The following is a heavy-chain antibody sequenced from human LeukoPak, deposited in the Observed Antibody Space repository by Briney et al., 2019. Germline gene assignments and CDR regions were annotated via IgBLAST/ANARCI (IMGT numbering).Heavy chain of an antibody. D-gene: IGHD3-10*01. CDR1: GGTFSSYA. Sequence: ASVKVSCKAPGGTFSSYAISWVRQAPGQGLEWMGRIIPIFGTANYAQKFQGRVTITTDESTSTAYMELSSLRSEDTAVYYCARGRYYGSGSYGNWGQGTLVTVSS. J-gene: IGHJ4*02. CDR3: ARGRYYGSGSYGN. CDR2: IIPIFGTA. V-gene: IGHV1-69*05.